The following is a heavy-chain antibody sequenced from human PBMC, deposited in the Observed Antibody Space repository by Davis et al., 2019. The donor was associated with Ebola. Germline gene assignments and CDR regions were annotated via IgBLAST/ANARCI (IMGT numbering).Heavy chain of an antibody. CDR2: IIPIFGTA. CDR1: GYSFNIYG. Sequence: SVKVSCKASGYSFNIYGITWMRQAPGQGLEWMGGIIPIFGTANYAQKFQGRVTITADESTSTAYMELSSLRSEDTAVYYCARVGYMVQGVITYNWFDPWGQGTLVTVSS. CDR3: ARVGYMVQGVITYNWFDP. D-gene: IGHD3-10*01. V-gene: IGHV1-69*13. J-gene: IGHJ5*02.